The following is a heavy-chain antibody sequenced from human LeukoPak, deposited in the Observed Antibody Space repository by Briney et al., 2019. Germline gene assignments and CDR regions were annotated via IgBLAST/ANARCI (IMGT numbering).Heavy chain of an antibody. Sequence: SQTLSLTCAISGDSVSTNSATWTWLRQSPSRGLEWLGRTYYRSKWNNDYAVSMKSRITINPDTSKNQFSLQLNSVTPEDTAVYYCARLVGASWFDSWGQGTLVTVSS. D-gene: IGHD1-26*01. V-gene: IGHV6-1*01. CDR3: ARLVGASWFDS. J-gene: IGHJ5*01. CDR2: TYYRSKWNN. CDR1: GDSVSTNSAT.